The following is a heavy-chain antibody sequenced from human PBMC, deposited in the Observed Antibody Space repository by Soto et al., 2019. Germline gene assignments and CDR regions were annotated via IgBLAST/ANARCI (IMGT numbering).Heavy chain of an antibody. V-gene: IGHV4-4*07. D-gene: IGHD6-13*01. J-gene: IGHJ5*02. CDR2: IFANGHT. Sequence: SETLSLTCIVSGGSISEKYWNWVRQPPGKGLEWIGLIFANGHTDSNPSLKRRVTMSVDASKNQFSLRLTSMTTADTAVYYCVASPAASGLKWLDPCGRGTLVTVSS. CDR3: VASPAASGLKWLDP. CDR1: GGSISEKY.